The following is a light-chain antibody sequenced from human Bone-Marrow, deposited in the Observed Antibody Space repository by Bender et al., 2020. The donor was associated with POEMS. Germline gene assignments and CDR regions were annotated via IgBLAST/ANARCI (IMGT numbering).Light chain of an antibody. CDR3: SSLAGGFVF. Sequence: QSALTQPASVSGSPGQAITISCTGSSSDVGGYNYVSWYQQHPGKAPKVMIYEVTKRPSGVSTRFSGSSSGSTASLTISGLQAEDEADYYCSSLAGGFVFFGGGTKLTVL. V-gene: IGLV2-23*02. CDR1: SSDVGGYNY. J-gene: IGLJ2*01. CDR2: EVT.